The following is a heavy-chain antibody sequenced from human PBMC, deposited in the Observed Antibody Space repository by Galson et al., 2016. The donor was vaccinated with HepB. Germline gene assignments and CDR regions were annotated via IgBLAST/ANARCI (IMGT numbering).Heavy chain of an antibody. V-gene: IGHV4-59*01. CDR1: AGSITSNY. D-gene: IGHD3-3*01. J-gene: IGHJ6*02. Sequence: LSLTCTVSAGSITSNYWNWIRQPPGKGLEWIGYMYYSGNTNYNPSFESRVTIPIDTSKNQVSLRLTSVTAADTAVYYCARDRKSRERFSYGMDVWGQGITVSVSS. CDR2: MYYSGNT. CDR3: ARDRKSRERFSYGMDV.